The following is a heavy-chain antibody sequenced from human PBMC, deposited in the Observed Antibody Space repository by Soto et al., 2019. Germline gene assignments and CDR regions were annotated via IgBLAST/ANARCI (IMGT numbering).Heavy chain of an antibody. D-gene: IGHD2-2*01. CDR3: AIYCSSTTCYSSGMDV. V-gene: IGHV5-51*01. Sequence: GETLKISCKGSGYRFSNYWIGWVRQMPGKGLEWMGIIYPDDSDIRYSPSFQGQVTISADKSISTAYLRWSSLKASDTAMYYCAIYCSSTTCYSSGMDVWGQGTTVTVSS. CDR2: IYPDDSDI. J-gene: IGHJ6*02. CDR1: GYRFSNYW.